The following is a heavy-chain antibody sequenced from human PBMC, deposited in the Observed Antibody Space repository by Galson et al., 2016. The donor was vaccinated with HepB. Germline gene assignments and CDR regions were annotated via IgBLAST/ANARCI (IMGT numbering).Heavy chain of an antibody. CDR2: VYYSGTT. CDR3: ARCFDDYIWGTYLGYGMDV. CDR1: GGSMTSGSYY. J-gene: IGHJ6*04. D-gene: IGHD3-16*01. Sequence: SETLSLTCNVSGGSMTSGSYYWGWIRQPPGKGLEWIGYVYYSGTTDYNPSLKSRVTMSMDTSMNQFYLKLTSVTAADTAVYYCARCFDDYIWGTYLGYGMDVWGKGTTVTVST. V-gene: IGHV4-39*07.